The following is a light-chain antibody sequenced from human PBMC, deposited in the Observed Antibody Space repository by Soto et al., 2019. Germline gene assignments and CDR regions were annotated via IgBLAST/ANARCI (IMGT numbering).Light chain of an antibody. CDR1: RSISRS. CDR2: DAS. V-gene: IGKV1-5*01. J-gene: IGKJ3*01. Sequence: DIQMTQSPSTLSASVGDRVTITCRASRSISRSLAWYQQKSGKAPKLLIYDASSLESGVPSRFSGSGFGTEFTLSISGLQPDDFATYSCQQYQNYFLTFGPGTTVDMK. CDR3: QQYQNYFLT.